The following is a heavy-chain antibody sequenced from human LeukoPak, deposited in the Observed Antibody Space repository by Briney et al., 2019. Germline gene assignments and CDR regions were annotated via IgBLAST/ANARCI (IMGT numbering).Heavy chain of an antibody. CDR1: GGSISRSGYY. Sequence: PSETLSLTCTVSGGSISRSGYYWGWIRQPPGKGLEWIGSMYHSGSTYYNPSLKSRVTISVDTSKNQFSLKLSSVIAADTAVYYCARHLGPYDAFDIWGQGTMVTVSS. CDR3: ARHLGPYDAFDI. CDR2: MYHSGST. V-gene: IGHV4-39*01. J-gene: IGHJ3*02.